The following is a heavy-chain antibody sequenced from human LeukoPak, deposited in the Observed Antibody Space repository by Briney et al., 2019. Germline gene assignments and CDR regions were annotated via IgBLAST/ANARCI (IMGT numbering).Heavy chain of an antibody. J-gene: IGHJ4*02. CDR2: IHYSGNT. D-gene: IGHD5-24*01. CDR1: GGSISSYY. V-gene: IGHV4-39*07. CDR3: ARVNGYNFEY. Sequence: SETLSLTCTVSGGSISSYYWGWIRQPPGKGLEWIGSIHYSGNTNYNPSLKSRVTISVDTSKNQFSLKLSSVTAADTAVYYCARVNGYNFEYWGQGTLVTVSS.